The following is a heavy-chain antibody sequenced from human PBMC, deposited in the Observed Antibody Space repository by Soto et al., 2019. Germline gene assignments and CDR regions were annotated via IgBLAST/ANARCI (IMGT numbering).Heavy chain of an antibody. Sequence: GGSLRLSCAASGFTFSSYGMHWVRQAPGKGLEWVAVIWYDGSNKYYADSVKGRFTISRDNSKNTLYLQMNSLRAEDTAVYYCARDSYDFWSGYYQGWFDPWGQGTLVTVYS. CDR3: ARDSYDFWSGYYQGWFDP. V-gene: IGHV3-33*01. J-gene: IGHJ5*02. D-gene: IGHD3-3*01. CDR1: GFTFSSYG. CDR2: IWYDGSNK.